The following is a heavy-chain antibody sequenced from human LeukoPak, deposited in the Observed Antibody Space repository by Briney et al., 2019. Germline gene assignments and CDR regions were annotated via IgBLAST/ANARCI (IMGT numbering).Heavy chain of an antibody. CDR3: AKGIELWLTYFDH. CDR2: IYSGGTT. Sequence: GGSLRLSCAASGFSVSSTYMSWVRQAPGKGLEWVSFIYSGGTTDYADSVKGRFTISRDNSKNTLYLQMNSLRAEDTAVYYCAKGIELWLTYFDHWGQGTLVTASS. J-gene: IGHJ4*02. CDR1: GFSVSSTY. D-gene: IGHD5-18*01. V-gene: IGHV3-53*01.